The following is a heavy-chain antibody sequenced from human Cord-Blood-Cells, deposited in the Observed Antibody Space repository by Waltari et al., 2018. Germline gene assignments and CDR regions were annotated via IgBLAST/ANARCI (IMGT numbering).Heavy chain of an antibody. D-gene: IGHD3-3*01. V-gene: IGHV3-30-3*01. CDR1: GFTFSSYA. J-gene: IGHJ4*02. CDR2: RSYGGSNK. Sequence: QVQLVESGGGVVQPGRSLRLSCAASGFTFSSYAMHWVRQAPGKGLGGVAVRSYGGSNKYYADSVKGRFTISRDNSKNTLYLQMNSLRAEDTAVYYCASDHITIFGVVIRDYWGQGTLVTVSS. CDR3: ASDHITIFGVVIRDY.